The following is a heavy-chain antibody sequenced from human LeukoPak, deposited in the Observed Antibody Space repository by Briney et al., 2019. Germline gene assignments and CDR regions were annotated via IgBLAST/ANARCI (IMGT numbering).Heavy chain of an antibody. CDR3: AKARNLYYYDSSGYPDDY. D-gene: IGHD3-22*01. CDR2: ISGSGGST. J-gene: IGHJ4*02. V-gene: IGHV3-23*01. CDR1: GFTFSTYA. Sequence: GGSLRLSCAASGFTFSTYAMTWVRQAPGEGLEWVSGISGSGGSTYYTDSVKGRFTISRDNSKNTLYLQMNSLRAEDTAVYYCAKARNLYYYDSSGYPDDYWGQGTLVTVSS.